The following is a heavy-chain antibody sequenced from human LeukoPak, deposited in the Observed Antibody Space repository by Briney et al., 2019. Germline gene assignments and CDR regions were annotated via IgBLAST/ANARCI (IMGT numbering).Heavy chain of an antibody. CDR2: INANSGST. CDR1: GYTFSNYY. D-gene: IGHD2-15*01. J-gene: IGHJ4*02. CDR3: ASEVVEDRTALDY. Sequence: GASVKVSCKASGYTFSNYYIHWVRQAPGQGLEWMGWINANSGSTTYAQRFQGRVTMTRDRSMTTAYMELSRLISDETAVYFCASEVVEDRTALDYWGQGNLVTVSS. V-gene: IGHV1-2*02.